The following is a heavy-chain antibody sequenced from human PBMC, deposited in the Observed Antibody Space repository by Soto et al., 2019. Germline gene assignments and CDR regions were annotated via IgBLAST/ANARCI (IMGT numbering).Heavy chain of an antibody. CDR2: INHSGST. Sequence: PSETLSLTCAVYGGSFSGYYWSWIRQPPGKGLEWIGEINHSGSTYYNPSLKSRVTISVDKSKNQFSLKLSSVTAADTAVYYCARAAMGGSSWPFDYWGQGTLVTVSS. J-gene: IGHJ4*02. CDR1: GGSFSGYY. V-gene: IGHV4-34*01. D-gene: IGHD6-13*01. CDR3: ARAAMGGSSWPFDY.